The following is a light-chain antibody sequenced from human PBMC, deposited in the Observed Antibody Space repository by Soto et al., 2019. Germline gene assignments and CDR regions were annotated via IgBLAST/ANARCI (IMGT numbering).Light chain of an antibody. J-gene: IGLJ2*01. Sequence: QSALTQPASVSASPGQSITISCTGTSSDVGKYNLVSWYQQHPGKAPKLMIYEDIERPSGVSNRFSGSKSGNTASLTISGLQTEDEADYYCCSYAGVTGVGFGGGTKLTVL. CDR2: EDI. V-gene: IGLV2-23*01. CDR1: SSDVGKYNL. CDR3: CSYAGVTGVG.